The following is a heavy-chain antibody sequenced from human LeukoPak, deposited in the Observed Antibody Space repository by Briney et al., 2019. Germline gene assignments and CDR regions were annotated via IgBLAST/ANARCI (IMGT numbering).Heavy chain of an antibody. J-gene: IGHJ6*02. CDR1: GFTVSSNY. V-gene: IGHV3-66*01. D-gene: IGHD1-1*01. Sequence: GGSLRLSCAASGFTVSSNYMTWVRQAPGKGLEWLSIIYSGGSTYYADSVKGRFTISRDNSKNTLYLQMNSLRAEDTAVYYCARAPQLGLMEYYYYGMDVWGQGTTVTVSS. CDR3: ARAPQLGLMEYYYYGMDV. CDR2: IYSGGST.